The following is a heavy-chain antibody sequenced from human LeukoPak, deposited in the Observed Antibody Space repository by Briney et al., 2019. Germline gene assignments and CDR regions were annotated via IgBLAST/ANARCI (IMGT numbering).Heavy chain of an antibody. CDR2: IYYSGST. CDR3: ARARGGYSYGDFDY. D-gene: IGHD5-18*01. V-gene: IGHV4-59*11. Sequence: SETLSLTCTVSGGSISSHYWSWIRQPPGKGLEWIGYIYYSGSTNYNPSLKSRVTISVDTSKNQFSLKLSSVTAADTAVYYCARARGGYSYGDFDYWGQGTRVTVSS. J-gene: IGHJ4*02. CDR1: GGSISSHY.